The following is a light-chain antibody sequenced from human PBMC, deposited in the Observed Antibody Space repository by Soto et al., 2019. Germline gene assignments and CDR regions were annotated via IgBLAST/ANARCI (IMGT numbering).Light chain of an antibody. J-gene: IGKJ1*01. CDR1: QSLSTNY. CDR3: QQYGDSPST. CDR2: GAS. V-gene: IGKV3-20*01. Sequence: EIVLTQSPGTLSLSPGERATLSCRASQSLSTNYLAWYQRKPVQAPRLLIYGASSRATDIPLRFSGSGSGTDFTFTITRLEPEDFAVYYCQQYGDSPSTFGQGTKVEIK.